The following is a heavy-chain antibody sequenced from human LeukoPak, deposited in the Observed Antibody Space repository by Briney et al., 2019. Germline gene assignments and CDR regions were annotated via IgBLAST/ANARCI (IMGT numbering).Heavy chain of an antibody. CDR3: ARGIVLRYFDWLLYGGESFDY. CDR1: GYTFTGYY. J-gene: IGHJ4*02. D-gene: IGHD3-9*01. Sequence: GASVTVSCKASGYTFTGYYMHWVRQAPGQGLEWMGWINPNSGGTNYAQKFQGRVTMTRDTSISTAYVELSRLRSDDTAVYYCARGIVLRYFDWLLYGGESFDYWGQGTLVTVSS. V-gene: IGHV1-2*02. CDR2: INPNSGGT.